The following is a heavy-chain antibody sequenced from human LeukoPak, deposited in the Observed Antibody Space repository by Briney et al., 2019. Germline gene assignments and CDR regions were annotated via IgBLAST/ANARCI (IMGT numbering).Heavy chain of an antibody. J-gene: IGHJ4*02. CDR1: GYTFTGYY. Sequence: GASVKVSCKASGYTFTGYYMHWVRQAPGQGLEWMGWINPNSGGTNYAQKFQGRVTMTRDTSISTACMELSRLRSDDTAVYYCARDDSSGYYYGYWGQGTLVTVSS. CDR2: INPNSGGT. D-gene: IGHD3-22*01. CDR3: ARDDSSGYYYGY. V-gene: IGHV1-2*02.